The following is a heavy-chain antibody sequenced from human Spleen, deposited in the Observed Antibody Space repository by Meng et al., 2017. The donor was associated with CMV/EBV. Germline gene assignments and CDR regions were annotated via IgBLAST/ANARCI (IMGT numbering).Heavy chain of an antibody. D-gene: IGHD2-2*01. J-gene: IGHJ6*02. CDR2: IYYSGST. Sequence: SETLSLTCTVSGGSISSASYYWSWIRQPPGKGLEWIGYIYYSGSTNYNPSLKRRVTISLDTSKNQFSLKLTSVTAADTAVYYCARDRGGFYAAGMDVWGQGTTVTVSS. CDR1: GGSISSASYY. V-gene: IGHV4-61*01. CDR3: ARDRGGFYAAGMDV.